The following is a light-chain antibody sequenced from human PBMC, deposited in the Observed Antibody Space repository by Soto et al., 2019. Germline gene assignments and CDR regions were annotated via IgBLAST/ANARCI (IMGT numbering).Light chain of an antibody. CDR1: QSISDW. V-gene: IGKV1-5*03. CDR3: QKYDSAPLT. Sequence: DTQMTQSPSTLSASVGDRVTITCRASQSISDWLAWYQQKPGTAPKLLIYKASRLESGVPSRFSGSGSGTDFTLTISSLQPEDVATYYCQKYDSAPLTFGGGTKVDI. CDR2: KAS. J-gene: IGKJ4*01.